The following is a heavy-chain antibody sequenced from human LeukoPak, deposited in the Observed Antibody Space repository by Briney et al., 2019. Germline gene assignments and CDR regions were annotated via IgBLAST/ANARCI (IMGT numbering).Heavy chain of an antibody. Sequence: SLKVSCKASGGTFNKYSISWGRQAPGQGPDSMGGIIPMFVTANYAQKFQGRLTITADKSTSTAYMELSSLRSEDTAAYYCARDDFSSARAFDIWGQGTMVTVSS. J-gene: IGHJ3*02. D-gene: IGHD6-13*01. CDR3: ARDDFSSARAFDI. V-gene: IGHV1-69*06. CDR1: GGTFNKYS. CDR2: IIPMFVTA.